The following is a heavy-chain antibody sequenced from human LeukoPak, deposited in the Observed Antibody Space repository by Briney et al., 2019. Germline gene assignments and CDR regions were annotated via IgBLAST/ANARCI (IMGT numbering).Heavy chain of an antibody. D-gene: IGHD2-2*01. CDR1: GFTFSSYS. V-gene: IGHV3-21*01. CDR3: ARAPYCSSTSCYSYYYYMDV. CDR2: ISSSSSYI. Sequence: GGSLRLSCAASGFTFSSYSMNWVRQAPGKGLEWVSSISSSSSYIYYADSVKGRFTISRDNAKNSLYLQMNSLRAEDTAVYYCARAPYCSSTSCYSYYYYMDVWGKGTTVTISS. J-gene: IGHJ6*03.